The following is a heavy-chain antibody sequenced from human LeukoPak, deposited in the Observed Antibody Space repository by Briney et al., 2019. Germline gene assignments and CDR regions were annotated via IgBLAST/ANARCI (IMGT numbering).Heavy chain of an antibody. CDR3: ARVSTSGYRDWLDP. Sequence: APVKVSCKASGYTFTGYYMHWVRQAPGQGLEWMGWINPNSGGTNYAQKFQGRVTMTRDTSITTAYMELSRLSSDDTAVYYCARVSTSGYRDWLDPWGQGTLVTVSS. V-gene: IGHV1-2*02. CDR1: GYTFTGYY. J-gene: IGHJ5*02. D-gene: IGHD3-9*01. CDR2: INPNSGGT.